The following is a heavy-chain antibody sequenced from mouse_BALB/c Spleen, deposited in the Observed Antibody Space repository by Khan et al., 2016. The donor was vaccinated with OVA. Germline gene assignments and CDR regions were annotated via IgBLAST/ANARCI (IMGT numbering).Heavy chain of an antibody. CDR2: ISSGGSYT. CDR3: ARQGGY. J-gene: IGHJ3*02. V-gene: IGHV5-9-3*01. Sequence: EVKLVESGGGLVKPGGSLKLSCAASGFTFSSYAMSWVRQTPEKRLEWVATISSGGSYTYYPDSVQGRFTISRANAKNTLSMQMSSLRAEDTAMYYCARQGGYWGQGTLVTVSA. CDR1: GFTFSSYA.